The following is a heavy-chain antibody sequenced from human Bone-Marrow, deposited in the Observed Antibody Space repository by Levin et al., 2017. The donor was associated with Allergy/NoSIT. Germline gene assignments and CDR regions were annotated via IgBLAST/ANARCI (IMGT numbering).Heavy chain of an antibody. CDR1: GFSFSNYA. Sequence: LSLTCAASGFSFSNYAMGWVRQAPGKGLEWVSVITGSGGSTYYPRSVKGRFTISRDNSKNTVSLQLNSLRGDDPAVYYCAEDRVYYYGSGTYYTFASWGQGTLVSVSS. CDR3: AEDRVYYYGSGTYYTFAS. V-gene: IGHV3-23*01. D-gene: IGHD3-10*01. J-gene: IGHJ4*02. CDR2: ITGSGGST.